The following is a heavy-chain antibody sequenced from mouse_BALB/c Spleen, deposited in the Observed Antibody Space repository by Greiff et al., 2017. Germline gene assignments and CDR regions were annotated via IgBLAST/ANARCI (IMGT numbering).Heavy chain of an antibody. Sequence: VQLQQSGPGLVAPSQSLSITCTVSGFSLTGYGVNWVRQPPGKGLEWLGMIWGDGSTDYNSALKSRLSISKDNAKSQVFLKMNSMQTDDTARYYCARESPSYYGSSYGFAYWGQGTLVTVSA. CDR2: IWGDGST. V-gene: IGHV2-6-7*01. CDR3: ARESPSYYGSSYGFAY. J-gene: IGHJ3*01. CDR1: GFSLTGYG. D-gene: IGHD1-1*01.